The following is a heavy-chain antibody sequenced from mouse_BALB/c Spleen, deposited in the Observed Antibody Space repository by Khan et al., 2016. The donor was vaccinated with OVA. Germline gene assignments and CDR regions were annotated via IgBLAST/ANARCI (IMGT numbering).Heavy chain of an antibody. D-gene: IGHD3-2*02. V-gene: IGHV3-1*02. CDR2: IRYSGST. Sequence: EVQLQESGPGLVKPSQSLSLTCTVTGYSITSGYGWNWIRQFPGNKLEWMGYIRYSGSTNYNPYLKSRISITRDTSKNQFFLQLNSVTTEDTSTYYCARKARIKYWGQGTTLTVSS. J-gene: IGHJ2*01. CDR1: GYSITSGYG. CDR3: ARKARIKY.